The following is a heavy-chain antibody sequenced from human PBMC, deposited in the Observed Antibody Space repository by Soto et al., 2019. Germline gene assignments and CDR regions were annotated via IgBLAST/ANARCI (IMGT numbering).Heavy chain of an antibody. J-gene: IGHJ6*03. D-gene: IGHD2-15*01. V-gene: IGHV3-30*18. CDR1: GFTFSSYG. Sequence: GGSLRLSCAASGFTFSSYGVHWVRQAPGKGLEWVAVISYDGSNKYYADSVKGRLTISRDNSKNTLYLQMNSLRPEDTAVYYCAKDGNLESYCSGGSCYSGHYYYMDVWGKGTTVTVSS. CDR2: ISYDGSNK. CDR3: AKDGNLESYCSGGSCYSGHYYYMDV.